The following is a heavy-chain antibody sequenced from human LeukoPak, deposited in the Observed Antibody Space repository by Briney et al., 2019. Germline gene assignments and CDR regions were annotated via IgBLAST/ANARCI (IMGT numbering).Heavy chain of an antibody. Sequence: SETLSLTCGVSGGSLSSYSWSWVSQPPGKGLEWIGEINPVGLTNYNPSLKRRVTISVDTSKNQFSLKLSSVTAADTAVYYCARDRHDYKYWFDPWGQGTLVTVSS. D-gene: IGHD4-11*01. CDR1: GGSLSSYS. CDR2: INPVGLT. V-gene: IGHV4-34*01. J-gene: IGHJ5*02. CDR3: ARDRHDYKYWFDP.